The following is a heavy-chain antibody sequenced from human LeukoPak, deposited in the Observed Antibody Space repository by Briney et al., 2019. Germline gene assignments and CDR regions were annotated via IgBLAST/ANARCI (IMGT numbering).Heavy chain of an antibody. V-gene: IGHV3-23*01. CDR3: AKLEVTFPEDY. Sequence: SGGSLRLSCAASGFTFSTYATNWVRQAPGEGLEWVSTISGSGGSTYYAGSVKGRFTISRDNSKSTLYLQMNSLRAEDTAIYYCAKLEVTFPEDYWGQGTLVTVSS. CDR1: GFTFSTYA. CDR2: ISGSGGST. D-gene: IGHD4-11*01. J-gene: IGHJ4*02.